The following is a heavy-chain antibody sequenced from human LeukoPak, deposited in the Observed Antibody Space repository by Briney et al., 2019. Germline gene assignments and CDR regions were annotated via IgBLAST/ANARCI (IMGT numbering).Heavy chain of an antibody. CDR3: AREGAAGYSSSLPDAFDI. CDR2: ISAYNGNT. J-gene: IGHJ3*02. D-gene: IGHD6-13*01. Sequence: ASVKVSCKASGYTFTSYGISWVRQAPGQGLEWMGWISAYNGNTNYAQKFQGRVTMTRDTSISTAYMELSRLRSDDTAVYYCAREGAAGYSSSLPDAFDIWGQGTMVTVSS. CDR1: GYTFTSYG. V-gene: IGHV1-18*01.